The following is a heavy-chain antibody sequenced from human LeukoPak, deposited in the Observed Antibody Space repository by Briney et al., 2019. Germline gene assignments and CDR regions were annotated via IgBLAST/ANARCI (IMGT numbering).Heavy chain of an antibody. J-gene: IGHJ4*02. CDR3: ARFEAYYDILTGYSPFDY. V-gene: IGHV1-18*01. D-gene: IGHD3-9*01. CDR1: GYTFTSYG. CDR2: ISAYNGNT. Sequence: GAPVKVSCKASGYTFTSYGISWVRQAPGQGLEWMGWISAYNGNTNYAQKLQGRVTMTTDTSTSTAYMELRSLRSDDTAVYYCARFEAYYDILTGYSPFDYWGQGTLVTVSS.